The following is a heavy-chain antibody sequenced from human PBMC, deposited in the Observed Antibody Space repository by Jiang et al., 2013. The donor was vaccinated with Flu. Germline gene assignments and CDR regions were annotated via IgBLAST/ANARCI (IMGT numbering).Heavy chain of an antibody. Sequence: VQLLESGGGVVQPGRSLRLSCAASGFTFSTYGMHWVRHTPGKGLEWVAVIWYDGSNKYYADSVKGRFTISRDNSKNTLYLQMNSLRAEDTAVYYCARNYYDSSGYNYDAFDIWGQGTMVTVSS. D-gene: IGHD3-22*01. J-gene: IGHJ3*02. CDR1: GFTFSTYG. CDR2: IWYDGSNK. CDR3: ARNYYDSSGYNYDAFDI. V-gene: IGHV3-33*01.